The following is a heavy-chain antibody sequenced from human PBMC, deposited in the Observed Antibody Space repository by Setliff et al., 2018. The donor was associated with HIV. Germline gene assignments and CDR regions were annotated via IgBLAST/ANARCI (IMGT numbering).Heavy chain of an antibody. V-gene: IGHV1-3*03. Sequence: ASVKVSCKASGYTFTSYAIHWVRQAPGQRLEWMGWINAGNGNTKYSQEFQGRVTITRDTSASTAYMELSSLKSEDMAVYYCARDGYYNSWSGYGYYYYYMDVWGKGTTVTVSS. CDR3: ARDGYYNSWSGYGYYYYYMDV. J-gene: IGHJ6*03. CDR2: INAGNGNT. D-gene: IGHD3-3*01. CDR1: GYTFTSYA.